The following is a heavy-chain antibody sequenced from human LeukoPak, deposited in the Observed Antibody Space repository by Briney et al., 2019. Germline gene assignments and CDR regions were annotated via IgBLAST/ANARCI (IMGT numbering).Heavy chain of an antibody. CDR1: GVTFSSYT. D-gene: IGHD3-10*01. CDR2: ISGSGGST. V-gene: IGHV3-23*01. J-gene: IGHJ4*02. CDR3: TKDNYDSGSSGFDY. Sequence: GGSLRLSCAASGVTFSSYTMSWVRQAPGKGLEWVSAISGSGGSTHYADSVKGRFTISRDNSKNTLYLQMNCLRAEDTAVYYCTKDNYDSGSSGFDYWGQGTLVTVSS.